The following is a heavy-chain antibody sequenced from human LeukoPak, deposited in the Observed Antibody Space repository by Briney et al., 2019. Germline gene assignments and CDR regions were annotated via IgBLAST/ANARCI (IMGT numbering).Heavy chain of an antibody. J-gene: IGHJ4*02. CDR3: ARANIVLMVYASTLDY. CDR2: ISYDGSNK. D-gene: IGHD2-8*01. CDR1: GFTFSSYA. V-gene: IGHV3-30-3*01. Sequence: GRSLRLSCAASGFTFSSYAMHWVRQAPGKGLEWVAVISYDGSNKYYADSVKGRFTISRDNSKNTLYLKMDSLRAEDTAVYYCARANIVLMVYASTLDYWGQGTLVTVSS.